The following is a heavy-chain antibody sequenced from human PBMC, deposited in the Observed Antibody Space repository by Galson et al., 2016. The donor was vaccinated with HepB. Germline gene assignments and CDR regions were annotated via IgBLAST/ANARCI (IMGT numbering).Heavy chain of an antibody. CDR3: AKSVVSLWFGQKSDSFDM. CDR1: RFTFSSYT. D-gene: IGHD3-10*01. CDR2: IGASGGRT. J-gene: IGHJ3*02. Sequence: SLRLSCAASRFTFSSYTMNWVRQAPGKGLQWVSSIGASGGRTHYADSVKGRFTISRDKSKYTVFLQLSNLRADDTAVYYCAKSVVSLWFGQKSDSFDMWGQGTMVTVSS. V-gene: IGHV3-23*01.